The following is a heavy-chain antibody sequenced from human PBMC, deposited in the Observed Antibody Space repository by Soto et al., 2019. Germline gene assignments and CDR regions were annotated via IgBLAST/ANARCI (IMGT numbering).Heavy chain of an antibody. CDR3: ASRYGGNFDY. CDR2: IYYSGST. CDR1: GGSINSYY. Sequence: QVQLQESGPGLVKPSETLSLTCTVSGGSINSYYWSWIRQPPGKGLEWIGYIYYSGSTNYTPSLKSRVTISVDTSKNQSSLKLRSVTGADTAVYYCASRYGGNFDYWGQGTLVTVSS. V-gene: IGHV4-59*01. D-gene: IGHD1-26*01. J-gene: IGHJ4*02.